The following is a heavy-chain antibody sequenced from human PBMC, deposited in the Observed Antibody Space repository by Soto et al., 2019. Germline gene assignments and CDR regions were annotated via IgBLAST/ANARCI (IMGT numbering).Heavy chain of an antibody. V-gene: IGHV3-30-3*01. CDR3: ARALTRYYYDPSRYPYYSYGMDG. CDR1: GFTFSSYA. Sequence: QVQLVESGGGVVQPGRSLRLSCAASGFTFSSYAMHWVRRAPGKGLEWVAVISYDGSNKYYADSVKGRFTISRDNSKNTLYLPMHSLRAEHTEVCDCARALTRYYYDPSRYPYYSYGMDGCGQGTTVTVSS. CDR2: ISYDGSNK. D-gene: IGHD3-22*01. J-gene: IGHJ6*02.